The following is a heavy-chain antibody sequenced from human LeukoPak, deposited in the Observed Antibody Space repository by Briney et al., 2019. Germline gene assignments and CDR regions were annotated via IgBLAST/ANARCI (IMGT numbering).Heavy chain of an antibody. D-gene: IGHD1-26*01. Sequence: GGSLRLSCAASGFTFSTYWMAWVRQAPGKGLEWVANIKGDESARHQADSVKGRFTISGDNTQNSVYLQMSNLRGDDTAVYYCARDVVGSLDYWGQGTLVTVSS. CDR1: GFTFSTYW. V-gene: IGHV3-7*01. CDR3: ARDVVGSLDY. J-gene: IGHJ4*02. CDR2: IKGDESAR.